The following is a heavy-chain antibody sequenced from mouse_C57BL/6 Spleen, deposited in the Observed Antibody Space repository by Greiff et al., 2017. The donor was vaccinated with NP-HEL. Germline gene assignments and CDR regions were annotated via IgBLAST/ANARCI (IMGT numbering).Heavy chain of an antibody. CDR3: TRGTTTPDVMDY. Sequence: VQLQLSGAELVRPGASVKLSCKASGYTFTSYGIRWVKQRPGQGLEWIGEIYPRSGSTYYNEKFKGKATLTADKSSSTAYMELSSLTSEDSAVYFCTRGTTTPDVMDYWGQGTSVTVSS. V-gene: IGHV1-81*01. CDR1: GYTFTSYG. J-gene: IGHJ4*01. D-gene: IGHD1-1*01. CDR2: IYPRSGST.